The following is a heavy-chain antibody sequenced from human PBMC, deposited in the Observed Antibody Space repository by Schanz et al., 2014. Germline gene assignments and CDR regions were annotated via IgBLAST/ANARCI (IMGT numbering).Heavy chain of an antibody. V-gene: IGHV3-23*01. CDR3: AKAADWTVTRFDP. CDR2: ISGRDGST. J-gene: IGHJ5*02. Sequence: EVQLLESGGGLVQPGGSLRLSCAASGFTFSSYAMTWVRQAPGMGLEWVSAISGRDGSTYYADSVRGRFTISRDNSKNTLYLQMNSLRAEDTAVYYCAKAADWTVTRFDPWGQGTLVTVSS. CDR1: GFTFSSYA. D-gene: IGHD4-4*01.